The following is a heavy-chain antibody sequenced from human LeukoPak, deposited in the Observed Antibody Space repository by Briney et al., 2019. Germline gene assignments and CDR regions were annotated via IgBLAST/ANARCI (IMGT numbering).Heavy chain of an antibody. Sequence: PGGSLRLSCAASGFTFSSYSMNWVRQAPGKGLEWVSSISSSSSYIYYADSVKGRFTISRDNAKNSLYLQMNSLRAEDTAVYYCARDRYLAYCGGDCYSGQFDYWGQGILVTVSS. J-gene: IGHJ4*02. V-gene: IGHV3-21*01. CDR2: ISSSSSYI. CDR1: GFTFSSYS. D-gene: IGHD2-21*02. CDR3: ARDRYLAYCGGDCYSGQFDY.